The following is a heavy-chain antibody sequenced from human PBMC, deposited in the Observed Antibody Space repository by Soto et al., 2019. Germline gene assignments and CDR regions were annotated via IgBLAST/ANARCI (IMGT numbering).Heavy chain of an antibody. J-gene: IGHJ4*02. CDR1: GGSISSGGYY. Sequence: SETLSLTCTVSGGSISSGGYYWSWIRQHPGKGLEWIGYIYYSGSTYYNPSLKSRVTISVDRPKKQVSLKLSSVTAADTAVYYCARHSEYYDRSGYYDYWSQGTLVTISS. D-gene: IGHD3-22*01. CDR2: IYYSGST. CDR3: ARHSEYYDRSGYYDY. V-gene: IGHV4-31*03.